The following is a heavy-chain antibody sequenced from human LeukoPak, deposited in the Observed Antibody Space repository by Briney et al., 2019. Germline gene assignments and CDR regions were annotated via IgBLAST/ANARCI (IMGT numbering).Heavy chain of an antibody. J-gene: IGHJ6*03. V-gene: IGHV3-74*01. D-gene: IGHD3-10*01. CDR3: ARDLDGSGSSMDV. CDR1: GFTFSGYW. Sequence: SGGSLRLSCAASGFTFSGYWMHWVRQAPGKGLVWVSRIDSDGSRTTYAHSVKGRFTISRDNAKNTLYLQMNSLRAEDTAVYYCARDLDGSGSSMDVWGKGTTVTISS. CDR2: IDSDGSRT.